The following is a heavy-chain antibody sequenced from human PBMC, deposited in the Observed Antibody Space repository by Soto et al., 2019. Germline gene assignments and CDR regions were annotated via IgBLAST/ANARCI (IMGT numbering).Heavy chain of an antibody. Sequence: QVQLVESGGGVVQPGRSLRLSCEASGFIFSNYDMYWVRQGPGTGLEWVALMRSDGSNKYYVDSVKGRFTISRDNSKNMLFLPMDSLRAEDTAVYYCARAHISSEISMPLTFHGWGPGTLVTVSS. CDR3: ARAHISSEISMPLTFHG. V-gene: IGHV3-33*08. D-gene: IGHD2-2*01. CDR1: GFIFSNYD. CDR2: MRSDGSNK. J-gene: IGHJ1*01.